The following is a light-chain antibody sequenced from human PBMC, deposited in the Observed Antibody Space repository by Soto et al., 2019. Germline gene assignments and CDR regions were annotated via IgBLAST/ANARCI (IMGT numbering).Light chain of an antibody. CDR1: QSVSSY. CDR3: QHRRNPPPS. V-gene: IGKV3-11*01. J-gene: IGKJ1*01. Sequence: DIEWAQTPGTLSWWAGERVTLACGACQSVSSYLAWYQHKPGPAPRLLIYDASTRATGIPARFSGSGSGTDFQLTIPILAPQHFAFSYYQHRRNPPPSFGQGTKV. CDR2: DAS.